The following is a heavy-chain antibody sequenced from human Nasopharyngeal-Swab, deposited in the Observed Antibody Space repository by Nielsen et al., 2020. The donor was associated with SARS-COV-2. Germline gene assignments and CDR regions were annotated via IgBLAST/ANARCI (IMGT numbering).Heavy chain of an antibody. CDR2: ISYDGSNK. CDR3: GRTAH. Sequence: GESLKISCAASGFTFTSYAMHWVRQAPGQGLEWMAVISYDGSNKYYADSVKGRFTISRDNSKNTLYLQMNSLRAEDTAVYYCGRTAHWGQGTLVTVSS. CDR1: GFTFTSYA. V-gene: IGHV3-30-3*01. J-gene: IGHJ4*02.